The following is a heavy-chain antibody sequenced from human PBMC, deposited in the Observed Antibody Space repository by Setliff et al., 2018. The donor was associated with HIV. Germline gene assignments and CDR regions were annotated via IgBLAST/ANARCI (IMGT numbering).Heavy chain of an antibody. CDR1: GGSISDTRYY. CDR2: ILYGGTT. V-gene: IGHV4-39*07. Sequence: SETLSLTCTVSGGSISDTRYYWGWVRRPPGKGLEWIGSILYGGTTFYNPSLRSRVTISVDTSKNQFSLKLTSVTAADTAVYYCARRRSPPSGFYSKYYMDVWGKGTTVTVSS. J-gene: IGHJ6*03. CDR3: ARRRSPPSGFYSKYYMDV. D-gene: IGHD3-22*01.